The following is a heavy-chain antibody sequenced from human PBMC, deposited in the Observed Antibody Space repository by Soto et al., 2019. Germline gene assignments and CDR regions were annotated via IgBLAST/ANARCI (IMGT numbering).Heavy chain of an antibody. J-gene: IGHJ6*02. D-gene: IGHD1-26*01. CDR2: ISTYNGDT. CDR3: ARSGSVPYYYYGLDV. V-gene: IGHV1-18*01. Sequence: VQLVQSGAEVKKPGASVKVSCKASGYTFSRSGISWVRQAPGQVLEWMGWISTYNGDTNYAQKVQGRVTMTTDTSTSTAFMELMSLRSDDTAVYYCARSGSVPYYYYGLDVWGQGTMVTVSS. CDR1: GYTFSRSG.